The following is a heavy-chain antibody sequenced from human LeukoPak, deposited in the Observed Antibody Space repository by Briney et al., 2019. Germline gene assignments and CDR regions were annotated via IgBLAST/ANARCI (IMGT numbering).Heavy chain of an antibody. J-gene: IGHJ4*02. CDR3: ARVGKLGGYFDY. Sequence: SETLSLTCTVSGGSISSGSYYWSWIRQPAGKGLEWIGCIYTSGSTNYNPSLKSRVTISVDTSKNQFSLKLSSVTAADTAVYYCARVGKLGGYFDYWGQGTLVTASS. CDR2: IYTSGST. CDR1: GGSISSGSYY. V-gene: IGHV4-61*02. D-gene: IGHD4-23*01.